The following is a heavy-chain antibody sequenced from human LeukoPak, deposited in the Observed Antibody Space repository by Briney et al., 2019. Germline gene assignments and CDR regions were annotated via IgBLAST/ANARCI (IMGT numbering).Heavy chain of an antibody. D-gene: IGHD5-12*01. J-gene: IGHJ6*03. Sequence: PSDTLSLTCTVSGYSISSGYYWAWIRQPPGKGLEWIGNLYHSGSTNCNPSLKSRVTISIDTSKNQFSLRLSSVTAADTAVYFCAREYSGYDSDYFYYYMDVWGKGTTVTVSS. V-gene: IGHV4-38-2*02. CDR1: GYSISSGYY. CDR3: AREYSGYDSDYFYYYMDV. CDR2: LYHSGST.